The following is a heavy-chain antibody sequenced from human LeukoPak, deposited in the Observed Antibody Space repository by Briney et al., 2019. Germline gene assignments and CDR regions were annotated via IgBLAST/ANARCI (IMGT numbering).Heavy chain of an antibody. Sequence: GGSLRLSCAASGFTFSSYAMHWVRQAPGKGLEWVAVISYDGSSKYYADSVKGRFTISRDNAKNSLYLQMNSLRAEDTAVYYCAREYRNAFDIWGQETMVTVSS. D-gene: IGHD2-2*02. CDR1: GFTFSSYA. J-gene: IGHJ3*02. V-gene: IGHV3-30*04. CDR2: ISYDGSSK. CDR3: AREYRNAFDI.